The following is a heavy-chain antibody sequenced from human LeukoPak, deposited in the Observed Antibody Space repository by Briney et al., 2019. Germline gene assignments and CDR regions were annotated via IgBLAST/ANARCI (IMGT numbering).Heavy chain of an antibody. V-gene: IGHV3-66*01. CDR1: GFTVSSNY. CDR2: IYGGDNT. CDR3: ARGPQGGYIFFDY. D-gene: IGHD5-12*01. J-gene: IGHJ4*02. Sequence: GGSLRLSCAASGFTVSSNYMTWVRQAPGKGLEWVSLIYGGDNTYYADAVKGRFTISRDNSKNTLYLQMNSLRAEDTAVYYCARGPQGGYIFFDYWGQGTLVSVSS.